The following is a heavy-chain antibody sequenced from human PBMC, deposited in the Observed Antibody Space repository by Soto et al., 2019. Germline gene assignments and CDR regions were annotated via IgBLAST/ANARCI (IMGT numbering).Heavy chain of an antibody. CDR2: MNPNSGNT. V-gene: IGHV1-8*01. CDR3: ARERSSGWDVDY. Sequence: QVQLVQSGAEVKKPGASVKVSCKASGYTFTSYDINWVRQATGQGLEWMGWMNPNSGNTGYAQKFQGRVTMTRNTSISTAYMELSSLRAEDTAVYYGARERSSGWDVDYWGQGTLVTVSS. D-gene: IGHD6-19*01. CDR1: GYTFTSYD. J-gene: IGHJ4*02.